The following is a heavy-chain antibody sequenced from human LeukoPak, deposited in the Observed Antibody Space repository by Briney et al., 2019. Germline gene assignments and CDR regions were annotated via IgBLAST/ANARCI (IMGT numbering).Heavy chain of an antibody. Sequence: PSGGSLRLSCAASGFTFDDYAMHWVRQAPGKGLEGVSGISWNSGSIGYADSVKGRFTISRDNAKNSLYLQMNSLRAEDTALYYCAKDIKDTLYGVDVWGQGTTVTVSS. D-gene: IGHD2-15*01. J-gene: IGHJ6*02. CDR2: ISWNSGSI. CDR1: GFTFDDYA. CDR3: AKDIKDTLYGVDV. V-gene: IGHV3-9*01.